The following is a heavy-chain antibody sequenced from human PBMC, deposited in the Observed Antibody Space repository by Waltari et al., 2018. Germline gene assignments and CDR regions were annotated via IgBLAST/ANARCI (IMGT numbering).Heavy chain of an antibody. CDR1: GYRFANYA. D-gene: IGHD2-2*01. J-gene: IGHJ5*02. Sequence: QVQLVQSGSEWKKPAASVKVSCTAYGYRFANYATNCGRQAPGQGLELMGWITTNTENPTYTQGFTRRFVFSLDTSVSTAYLQINDLKAEDTAIYYCAREVVPAAKIVVNWFDPWGQGTQVTVSS. CDR2: ITTNTENP. CDR3: AREVVPAAKIVVNWFDP. V-gene: IGHV7-4-1*02.